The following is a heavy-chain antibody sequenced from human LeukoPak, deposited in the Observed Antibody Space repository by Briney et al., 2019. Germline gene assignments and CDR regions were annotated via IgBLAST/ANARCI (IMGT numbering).Heavy chain of an antibody. J-gene: IGHJ4*02. Sequence: ASVKVSCKPSGYSFTDYYIHWVRQAPGQGLGWMGWINPNSGGTNYAQKFQGRVTMTRDTFISTGYMELTSLRSDDTAVYYCAGGKSYYNVIEYWGQGTLVTVSS. CDR3: AGGKSYYNVIEY. CDR1: GYSFTDYY. V-gene: IGHV1-2*02. D-gene: IGHD3-10*01. CDR2: INPNSGGT.